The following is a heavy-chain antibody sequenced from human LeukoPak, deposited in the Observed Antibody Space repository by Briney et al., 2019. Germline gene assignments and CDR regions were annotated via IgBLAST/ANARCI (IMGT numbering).Heavy chain of an antibody. CDR3: ASKQGDY. J-gene: IGHJ4*02. V-gene: IGHV3-21*01. CDR2: ISSSSSYI. Sequence: GGSLRLSCAGSGFTFSDFWMTWVRQAPGKGLEWVSSISSSSSYIYYADSVKGRFTISRDNAKNSLYLQMNSLRAEDTAVYYCASKQGDYWGQGTLVTVSS. CDR1: GFTFSDFW.